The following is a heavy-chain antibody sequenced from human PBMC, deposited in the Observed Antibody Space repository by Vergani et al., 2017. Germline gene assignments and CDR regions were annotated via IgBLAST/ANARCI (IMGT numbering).Heavy chain of an antibody. CDR2: IYYSGST. V-gene: IGHV4-34*11. D-gene: IGHD2-15*01. CDR3: ARELGGGQIDY. Sequence: QVQLQQWGAGLLKPSETLSLTCAVYGGSFSSYYWSWIRQPPGKGLEWIGYIYYSGSTNYNPSLKSRVTISVDTSKNQFSLKLSSVTAADTAVYYCARELGGGQIDYWGQGTLVTVSS. J-gene: IGHJ4*02. CDR1: GGSFSSYY.